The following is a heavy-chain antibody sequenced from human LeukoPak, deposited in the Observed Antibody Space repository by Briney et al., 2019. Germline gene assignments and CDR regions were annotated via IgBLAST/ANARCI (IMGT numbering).Heavy chain of an antibody. CDR1: GGSISRYY. CDR3: VLTVRDGYYGMDV. D-gene: IGHD3-10*01. CDR2: IYTSGST. J-gene: IGHJ6*02. Sequence: SETLSLTCTVSGGSISRYYWSWIRQPAGKGLEWIERIYTSGSTNYNPSLKSRVTMSVDTSKNQFSLKLSSVTAADTAVYYCVLTVRDGYYGMDVWGQGTTVTVSS. V-gene: IGHV4-4*07.